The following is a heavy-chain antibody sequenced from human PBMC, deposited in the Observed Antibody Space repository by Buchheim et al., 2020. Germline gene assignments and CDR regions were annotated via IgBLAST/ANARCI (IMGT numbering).Heavy chain of an antibody. Sequence: QVQLVESGGGVVQPGRSLRLSCAASGFTFSSYGMHWVRQAPGKGLEWVAFIRYDGSNKYYADSVKGRFTISRDNSKNPLYLQMNSLRAEDTAVYYCAKEDNGSGWWPGYYGMDVWGQGTT. CDR1: GFTFSSYG. V-gene: IGHV3-30*02. CDR2: IRYDGSNK. CDR3: AKEDNGSGWWPGYYGMDV. J-gene: IGHJ6*02. D-gene: IGHD6-19*01.